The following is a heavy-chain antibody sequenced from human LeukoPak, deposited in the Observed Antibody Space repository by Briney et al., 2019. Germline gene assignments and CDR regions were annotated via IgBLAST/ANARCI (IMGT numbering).Heavy chain of an antibody. CDR2: IYHSGTT. CDR3: ARGAYYYDSSGYPWDYFDY. D-gene: IGHD3-22*01. Sequence: TSETLSLTCTVSGYSISSGYYWGWIRQSPGKGLEWIGSIYHSGTTYYNPSLKSRVTISVDTSKNQFSLRLRSVTAADTGVYYCARGAYYYDSSGYPWDYFDYWGQGTLVTVSS. CDR1: GYSISSGYY. J-gene: IGHJ4*02. V-gene: IGHV4-38-2*02.